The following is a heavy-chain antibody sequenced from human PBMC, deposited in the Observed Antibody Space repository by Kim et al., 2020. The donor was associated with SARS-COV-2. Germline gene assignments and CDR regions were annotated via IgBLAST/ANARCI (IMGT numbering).Heavy chain of an antibody. D-gene: IGHD3-10*01. Sequence: SETLSLTCGVSGDSMSSHYWNWVRQPPGKGLEWIGYVYSTGSTNYNPSLKSRVTILLDTSKNQFSLQLTSVIAADTAVYYCASLAWGSGEFHFDSWGQGTLVSVSS. V-gene: IGHV4-59*11. CDR3: ASLAWGSGEFHFDS. CDR1: GDSMSSHY. J-gene: IGHJ4*02. CDR2: VYSTGST.